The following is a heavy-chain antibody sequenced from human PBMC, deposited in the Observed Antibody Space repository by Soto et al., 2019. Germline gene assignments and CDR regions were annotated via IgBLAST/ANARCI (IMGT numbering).Heavy chain of an antibody. CDR3: ARLEYSSSSQDYYYGMDV. J-gene: IGHJ6*02. V-gene: IGHV5-51*01. CDR2: IYPGDSDT. CDR1: GYSFTSYW. D-gene: IGHD6-6*01. Sequence: GESLKISCKGSGYSFTSYWIGWVRQMPGKGLEWMGIIYPGDSDTRYSPSFQGQVTISADKSISTAYLQWSSLKASDTAMYYCARLEYSSSSQDYYYGMDVWGQGTTGTVSS.